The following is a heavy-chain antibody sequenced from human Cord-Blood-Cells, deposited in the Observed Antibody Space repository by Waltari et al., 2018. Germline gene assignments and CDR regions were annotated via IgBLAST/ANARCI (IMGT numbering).Heavy chain of an antibody. CDR2: INHSGST. Sequence: QVQLQQWGAGLLKPSETLSLTCAVYGGSFSGYYWSWIRQPPGKGLEGIGEINHSGSTNHNPSPKSRVTISVDTSKNQFSLKLSSVTTADTAVYYCAPTPPPYCSGGSCYPAWGQGTLVTVSS. V-gene: IGHV4-34*01. CDR1: GGSFSGYY. CDR3: APTPPPYCSGGSCYPA. J-gene: IGHJ5*02. D-gene: IGHD2-15*01.